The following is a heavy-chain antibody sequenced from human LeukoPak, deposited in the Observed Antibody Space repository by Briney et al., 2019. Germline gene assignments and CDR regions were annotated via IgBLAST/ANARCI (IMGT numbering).Heavy chain of an antibody. Sequence: AGGSLRLSCVASGFTFSTHAMSWVRLAPGKGLEWVSAIGGSDGSTYYADSVKGRFTISRDNSKDTLYLQMNSLRAEDTAVYYCARRDTSGLYYFDYWGQGALVTVSA. V-gene: IGHV3-23*01. CDR2: IGGSDGST. J-gene: IGHJ4*02. D-gene: IGHD6-19*01. CDR3: ARRDTSGLYYFDY. CDR1: GFTFSTHA.